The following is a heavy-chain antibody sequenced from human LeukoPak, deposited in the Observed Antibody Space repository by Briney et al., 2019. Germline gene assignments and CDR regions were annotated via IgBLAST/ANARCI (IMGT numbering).Heavy chain of an antibody. CDR1: GFTFSSYG. V-gene: IGHV3-30*02. CDR2: IRYDGSNK. Sequence: GGSLRLSCAASGFTFSSYGMHWVRQAPGKGLEWVAFIRYDGSNKYYADSVKGRSTISRDNSKNTLYLQMNSLRAEDTAVYYCAKGDYGDSYNWFDPWGQGTLVTVSS. D-gene: IGHD4-17*01. J-gene: IGHJ5*02. CDR3: AKGDYGDSYNWFDP.